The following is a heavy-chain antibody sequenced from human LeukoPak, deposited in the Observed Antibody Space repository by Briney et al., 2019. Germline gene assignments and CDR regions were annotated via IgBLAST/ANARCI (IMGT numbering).Heavy chain of an antibody. CDR1: GFTYSSYA. CDR2: IWYDGSNK. Sequence: GGSLRLSCAASGFTYSSYAMHWVRQAPGKGLEWVAVIWYDGSNKYYADSVKGRFTISRDNSESTLYLQMNSLRAEDTAVYYCAKEGSSGWLYYFDYWGQGTLVTVSS. J-gene: IGHJ4*02. D-gene: IGHD6-19*01. CDR3: AKEGSSGWLYYFDY. V-gene: IGHV3-33*06.